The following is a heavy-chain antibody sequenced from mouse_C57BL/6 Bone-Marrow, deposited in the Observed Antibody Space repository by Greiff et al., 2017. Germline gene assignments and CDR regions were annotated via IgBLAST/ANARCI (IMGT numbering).Heavy chain of an antibody. CDR3: ARDCDYDGGYAMDY. D-gene: IGHD2-4*01. V-gene: IGHV7-1*01. Sequence: EVQGVESGGGLVQSGRSLRLSCATSGFTFSDFYMEWVRQAPGKGLEWLAASRNKANDYTTEYSASVKGRFIVSRDNSQSILYRQMNALRAEDTAIYYWARDCDYDGGYAMDYWGQGTSVTVSS. CDR1: GFTFSDFY. CDR2: SRNKANDYTT. J-gene: IGHJ4*01.